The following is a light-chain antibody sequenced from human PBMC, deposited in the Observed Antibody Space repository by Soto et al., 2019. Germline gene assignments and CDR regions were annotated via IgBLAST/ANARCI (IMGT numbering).Light chain of an antibody. CDR2: DAF. CDR1: SSDVGSYNL. V-gene: IGLV2-23*01. J-gene: IGLJ1*01. Sequence: QSALSQPASVSGSPGQSIAISCTGNSSDVGSYNLVSWYQQHPGKAPKLMIYDAFRRPSGVSDRFSGSRSGNTASLTISGLQSEDEADYYCCAYAGSNTYVFGTGTKVTVL. CDR3: CAYAGSNTYV.